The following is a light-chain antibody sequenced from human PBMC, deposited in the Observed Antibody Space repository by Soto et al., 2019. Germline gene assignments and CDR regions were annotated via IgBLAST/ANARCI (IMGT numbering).Light chain of an antibody. CDR3: AAWDDSLNGYV. J-gene: IGLJ1*01. V-gene: IGLV1-44*01. CDR2: ANN. Sequence: QSVLTQPPSASGTPGQRVTISCSGSSSNIGSNTLNWYQQLPGTAPKLLIHANNQRPSGVPDRFSGSKSGTSASLAISWLQSEEADYYCAAWDDSLNGYVFGTGTKVTVL. CDR1: SSNIGSNT.